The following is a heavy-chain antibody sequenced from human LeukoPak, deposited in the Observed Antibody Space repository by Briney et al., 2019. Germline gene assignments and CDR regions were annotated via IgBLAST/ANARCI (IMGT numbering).Heavy chain of an antibody. CDR2: ISYVESNK. J-gene: IGHJ4*02. CDR3: AKSYSAYTSGWFFDY. Sequence: GGSLRLSCTASGFTFSNYAMHWVRQAPDKGLEWVAIISYVESNKFYADSVQGRFTISRDNSKNTLYLQMNSLRSEDTAVYYCAKSYSAYTSGWFFDYWGQGALVTVSS. CDR1: GFTFSNYA. V-gene: IGHV3-30*14. D-gene: IGHD6-19*01.